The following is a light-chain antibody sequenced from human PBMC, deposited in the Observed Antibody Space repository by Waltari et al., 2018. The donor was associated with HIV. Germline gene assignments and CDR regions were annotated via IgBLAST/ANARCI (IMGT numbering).Light chain of an antibody. Sequence: DIQMTQSPSSLSASVGDRVTITCRASQGIGNDLGWYQQKPGSAPKRLIYATSTLQRGVPSRFSGSGSGTEFTLTINSLQPEDFATYYCLQHNSYPLTFGPGTKVDI. CDR1: QGIGND. CDR3: LQHNSYPLT. V-gene: IGKV1-17*01. CDR2: ATS. J-gene: IGKJ3*01.